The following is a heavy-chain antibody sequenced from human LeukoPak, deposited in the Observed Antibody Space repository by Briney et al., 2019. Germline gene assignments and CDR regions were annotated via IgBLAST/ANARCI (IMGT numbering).Heavy chain of an antibody. D-gene: IGHD2-21*02. CDR1: GDSITSYY. J-gene: IGHJ4*02. V-gene: IGHV4-59*01. CDR3: ARGGGGTAYFDY. CDR2: IYYSGGT. Sequence: PSETLSLTCTVSGDSITSYYWNWIRQPPGKGLEWIGNIYYSGGTDYNPSLKSRVTISVDTSKNQISLKLSSVTAADTAVYYCARGGGGTAYFDYWGQGTLVTVSS.